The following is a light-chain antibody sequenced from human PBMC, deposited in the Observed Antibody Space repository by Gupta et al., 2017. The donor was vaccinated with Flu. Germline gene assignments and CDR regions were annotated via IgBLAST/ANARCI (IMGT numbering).Light chain of an antibody. V-gene: IGLV1-51*01. Sequence: VLTQPPSVSAAPGQKVTISCSGSSSNIANSYVSWYQQFPGTAPKLLIYDNFQRPSGIPDRFSGSKSGTYATLAITGLQTGDEADYYGGTWDSSLSAGVFGGGTKLTVL. CDR1: SSNIANSY. CDR2: DNF. J-gene: IGLJ2*01. CDR3: GTWDSSLSAGV.